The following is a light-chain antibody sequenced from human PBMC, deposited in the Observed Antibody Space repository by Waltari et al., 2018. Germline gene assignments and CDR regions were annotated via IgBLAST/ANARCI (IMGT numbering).Light chain of an antibody. Sequence: IQMTQSPSSLSASVGDRVTITCRASQSISTFLNWYQQKPGKAPKLLIYAASTLQSGVPSRFSGSGSGTDFTLTISSLQPEDFATFFCQQTSSTPSTFGQGTNLEIK. CDR3: QQTSSTPST. CDR1: QSISTF. V-gene: IGKV1-39*01. CDR2: AAS. J-gene: IGKJ2*02.